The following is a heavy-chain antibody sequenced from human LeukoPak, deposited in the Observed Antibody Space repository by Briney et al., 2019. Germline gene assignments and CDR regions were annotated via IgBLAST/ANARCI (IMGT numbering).Heavy chain of an antibody. V-gene: IGHV7-4-1*02. J-gene: IGHJ3*02. CDR3: ARSAVADPEDAFDI. D-gene: IGHD6-19*01. CDR1: GYTFTSYA. Sequence: ASVKVSCKASGYTFTSYAMKWVPQAPGQGLEWMEWINTNTGNPTYAKGFTGRFVFSLDTSVSTAYLQISSLKAEDTAVYYCARSAVADPEDAFDIWGQGTMVTVSS. CDR2: INTNTGNP.